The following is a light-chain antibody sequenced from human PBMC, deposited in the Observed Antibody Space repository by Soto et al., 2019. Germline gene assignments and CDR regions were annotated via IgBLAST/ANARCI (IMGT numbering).Light chain of an antibody. Sequence: EIVLTQSPGTLSLSPGERATLSCRASQSVGESLVWYQQKPGQAPRLLIYRVFNRATGIPDRFSGSGSGTDFTLTISRLEPEEFAVYYCQQFGGSPRTFGRGTKVERK. CDR3: QQFGGSPRT. J-gene: IGKJ1*01. CDR1: QSVGES. V-gene: IGKV3-20*01. CDR2: RVF.